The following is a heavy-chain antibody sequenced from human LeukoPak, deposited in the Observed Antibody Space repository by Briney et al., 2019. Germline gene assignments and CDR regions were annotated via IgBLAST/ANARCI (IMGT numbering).Heavy chain of an antibody. CDR3: AAETGMEGDYFDY. CDR2: IYTSGST. Sequence: SETLSLTCTVSGGSISSGRYYWSWIRQPAGKGLEWIGRIYTSGSTNYNPSLKSRVTISVDTSKNQFSLKLSSVTAADTAVYYCAAETGMEGDYFDYWGQGTLVTVSS. J-gene: IGHJ4*02. V-gene: IGHV4-61*02. CDR1: GGSISSGRYY. D-gene: IGHD7-27*01.